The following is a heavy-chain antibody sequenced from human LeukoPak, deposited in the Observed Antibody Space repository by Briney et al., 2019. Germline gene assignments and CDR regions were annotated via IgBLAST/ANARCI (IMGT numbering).Heavy chain of an antibody. V-gene: IGHV3-33*01. CDR3: ARDRCSSTSCYVTY. J-gene: IGHJ4*02. CDR2: IWYDGSNK. D-gene: IGHD2-2*01. CDR1: RFTFSNYG. Sequence: GGSLRLSCAASRFTFSNYGMHWVRQAPGKGLEWVAVIWYDGSNKYYADFAKGRFTISRDNSKNTLYLQMNSLRAEDTAVYYCARDRCSSTSCYVTYWGQGTLVTVSS.